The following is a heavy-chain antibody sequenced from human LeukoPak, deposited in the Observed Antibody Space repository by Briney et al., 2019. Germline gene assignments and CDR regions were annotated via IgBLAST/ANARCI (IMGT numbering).Heavy chain of an antibody. CDR2: ISSDATIT. J-gene: IGHJ4*03. V-gene: IGHV3-30-3*01. CDR1: GFSLRDYA. Sequence: GTSLRLSCAASGFSLRDYAMHWVRQAPGKGLEWVAVISSDATITVYLDSVKGRFTISRDNSNNILQLQMDSLRTEDTALYFCARDPAPGIPDYLDYWGHGTLVTVSS. CDR3: ARDPAPGIPDYLDY. D-gene: IGHD1-26*01.